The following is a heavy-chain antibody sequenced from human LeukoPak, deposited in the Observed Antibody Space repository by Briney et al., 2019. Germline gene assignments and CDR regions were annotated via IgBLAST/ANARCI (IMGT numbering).Heavy chain of an antibody. CDR2: IYYSGNT. D-gene: IGHD2-15*01. Sequence: SETLSLTCTVSGGSISSGDYYWSWIRQPPGKGLEWIGYIYYSGNTYYNPSLKSRVTISVDTSKNQFSLKLSSVTAADTAVYYCARANPFYCSGGSCYFHDAFDIWGQGTMVTVSS. J-gene: IGHJ3*02. CDR1: GGSISSGDYY. V-gene: IGHV4-30-4*01. CDR3: ARANPFYCSGGSCYFHDAFDI.